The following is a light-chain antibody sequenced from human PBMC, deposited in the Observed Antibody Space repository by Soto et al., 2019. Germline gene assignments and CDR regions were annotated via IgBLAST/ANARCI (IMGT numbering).Light chain of an antibody. CDR3: QSYDSTRSAPYV. J-gene: IGLJ1*01. V-gene: IGLV1-40*01. CDR2: GNI. Sequence: QAVLTQPPSVSGAPGQRVTISCTGSSSNIGADYDVHWYQQRPGTAPKLLIFGNINRPSGVPDRFSGSKSGTSASLAITGLQAEDEGDYYCQSYDSTRSAPYVFGTGTKLTVL. CDR1: SSNIGADYD.